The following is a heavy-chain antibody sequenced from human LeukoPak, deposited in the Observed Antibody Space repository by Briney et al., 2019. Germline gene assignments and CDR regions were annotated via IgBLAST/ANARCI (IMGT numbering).Heavy chain of an antibody. CDR3: ARTVVVVAATPLDYFDY. CDR2: IYYSGST. V-gene: IGHV4-31*03. J-gene: IGHJ4*02. CDR1: GGSISSGGYY. D-gene: IGHD2-15*01. Sequence: LQTLSLTCTVSGGSISSGGYYWSWIRQHPGKGLEWIGYIYYSGSTYYNPSLKSRVTISVDTSKNQFSLKLSSVTAADTAVYYCARTVVVVAATPLDYFDYWGQGTLVTVSS.